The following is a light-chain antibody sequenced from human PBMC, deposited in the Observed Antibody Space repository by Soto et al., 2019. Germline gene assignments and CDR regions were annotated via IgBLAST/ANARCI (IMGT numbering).Light chain of an antibody. CDR2: EVT. CDR3: SSYGNYKNHVV. J-gene: IGLJ2*01. V-gene: IGLV2-8*01. CDR1: SSDIGGYFY. Sequence: QSVLTQPPSASGCPGQSVTICCTGASSDIGGYFYVSWYQRHPGKAPKLLLYEVTKRPSGVPDRFSGFKSGNTASLTVSDLQAEDEAEYFCSSYGNYKNHVVFGAGTQRTV.